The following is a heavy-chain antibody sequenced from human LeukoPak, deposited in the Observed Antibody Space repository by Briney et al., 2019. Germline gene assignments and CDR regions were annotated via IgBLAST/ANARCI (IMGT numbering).Heavy chain of an antibody. CDR3: ARLLAAHRRYYFDY. Sequence: SETLSLTCTVSRGSISSSSYYWGWIRQPPGKGLEWIGSIYYSGSTYYNPSLKSRVTISVDTSKNQFSLKLSSVTAADTAVYYCARLLAAHRRYYFDYWGQGTLVTVSS. V-gene: IGHV4-39*01. D-gene: IGHD6-13*01. CDR2: IYYSGST. J-gene: IGHJ4*02. CDR1: RGSISSSSYY.